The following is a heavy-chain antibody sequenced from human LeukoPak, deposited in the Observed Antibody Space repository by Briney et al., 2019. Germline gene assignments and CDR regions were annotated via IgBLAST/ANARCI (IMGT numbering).Heavy chain of an antibody. J-gene: IGHJ4*02. CDR2: INPNSDGT. CDR3: RTDRYGDYGDYIDY. V-gene: IGHV1-2*02. D-gene: IGHD4-17*01. CDR1: GYTFTGYY. Sequence: ATVKVSCKASGYTFTGYYMHWVRQAPGQGLEWMRWINPNSDGTNYAQKFQGRVTMTRDTSISTAHMELSRLRSDDTAVYYCRTDRYGDYGDYIDYWGQGTLVTVTS.